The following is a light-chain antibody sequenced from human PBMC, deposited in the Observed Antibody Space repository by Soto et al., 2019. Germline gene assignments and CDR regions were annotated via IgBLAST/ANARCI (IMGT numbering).Light chain of an antibody. CDR3: SSYTSSSTLV. J-gene: IGLJ2*01. CDR1: SSDVGGYNY. V-gene: IGLV2-14*01. CDR2: EVS. Sequence: QSALTQPASVSGSPVQSITISCTGTSSDVGGYNYVSWYQQHPGKAPKLMIYEVSNRPSGVSNRFAGSKSGNTSSLTISGLQADDEADYYCSSYTSSSTLVFGGGTKRTVL.